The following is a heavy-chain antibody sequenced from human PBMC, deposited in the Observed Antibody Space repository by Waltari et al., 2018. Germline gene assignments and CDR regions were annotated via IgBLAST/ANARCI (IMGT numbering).Heavy chain of an antibody. CDR1: ALSLSRSGLT. CDR2: IYWDDDT. Sequence: QITLKESGPTVVNPTETLTLTCNFSALSLSRSGLTVSWIRQPPGKALEWLAVIYWDDDTRYSPFLRTRLTITKDTSKNSVVLTLANMDPGDTAAYFCARSRGMTYLDFWGQGILVTVSS. V-gene: IGHV2-5*02. J-gene: IGHJ4*02. CDR3: ARSRGMTYLDF. D-gene: IGHD3-10*01.